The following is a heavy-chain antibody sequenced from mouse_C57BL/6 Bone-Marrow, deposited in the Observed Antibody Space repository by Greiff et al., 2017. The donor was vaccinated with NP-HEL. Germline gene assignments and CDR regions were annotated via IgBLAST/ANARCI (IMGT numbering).Heavy chain of an antibody. Sequence: QAQLKESGAELVRPGTSVKVSCKASGYAFTNYLIEWVKQRPGQGLEWIGVINPGSGGTNYNEKFKGKATLTADKSSSTAYMQLSSLTSEDSAVYVCARDYYGSSHDYWGQGTTLTVSS. CDR1: GYAFTNYL. D-gene: IGHD1-1*01. J-gene: IGHJ2*01. CDR3: ARDYYGSSHDY. CDR2: INPGSGGT. V-gene: IGHV1-54*01.